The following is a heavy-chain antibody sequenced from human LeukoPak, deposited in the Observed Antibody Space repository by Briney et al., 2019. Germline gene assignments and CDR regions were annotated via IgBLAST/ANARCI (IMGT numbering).Heavy chain of an antibody. V-gene: IGHV4-31*03. J-gene: IGHJ4*02. CDR1: GGSISGGGYY. D-gene: IGHD2-2*01. CDR3: ARGLPDIVVVPAAPMGFDY. Sequence: SETLSLTCTVSGGSISGGGYYWSWIRQHPGKGLEWIGYIFYSGRTCYNPILKSRVTMSVDTSKNQFSVQLSSVTAADTAVYYCARGLPDIVVVPAAPMGFDYWGQGTLVTVSS. CDR2: IFYSGRT.